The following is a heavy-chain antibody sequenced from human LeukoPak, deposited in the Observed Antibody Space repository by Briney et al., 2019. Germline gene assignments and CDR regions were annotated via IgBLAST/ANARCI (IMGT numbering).Heavy chain of an antibody. D-gene: IGHD1-26*01. V-gene: IGHV3-48*03. Sequence: GGSLRLSCAASGFTFSSYEMNWVRQAPGKGLEWVSYISSSGSTIYYAVSVKGRFTISRDNAKNSLYLQMNSLRAEDTAVYYCASYLGATPDNDYWGQGTLVTVSS. J-gene: IGHJ4*02. CDR1: GFTFSSYE. CDR3: ASYLGATPDNDY. CDR2: ISSSGSTI.